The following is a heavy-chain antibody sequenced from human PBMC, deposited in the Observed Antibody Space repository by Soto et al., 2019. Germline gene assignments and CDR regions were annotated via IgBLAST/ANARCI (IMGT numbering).Heavy chain of an antibody. CDR3: AKVKRGVTSAFDI. CDR2: ISYDGSNK. V-gene: IGHV3-30*18. Sequence: GGSLRLSCAASGFTFSSYGMHWVRQAPGKGLEWVAVISYDGSNKYYADSVKGRFTISRDNSKNTLYLQMNSLRAEDTAVYYCAKVKRGVTSAFDIWGQGTMVTVSS. J-gene: IGHJ3*02. CDR1: GFTFSSYG. D-gene: IGHD2-21*02.